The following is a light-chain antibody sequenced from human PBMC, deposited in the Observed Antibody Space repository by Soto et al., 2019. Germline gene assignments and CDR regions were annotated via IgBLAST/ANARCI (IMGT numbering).Light chain of an antibody. J-gene: IGKJ5*01. Sequence: DIQMTQSPSSLSASVGHRVTITCQASQDINKNLIWYQQKPGKAPKLLIYDASDLETGVPSRFSGSGSGTGFTFTISSLQTEDFATYYCQQYESLPLTFGQGTRLEIK. V-gene: IGKV1-33*01. CDR1: QDINKN. CDR3: QQYESLPLT. CDR2: DAS.